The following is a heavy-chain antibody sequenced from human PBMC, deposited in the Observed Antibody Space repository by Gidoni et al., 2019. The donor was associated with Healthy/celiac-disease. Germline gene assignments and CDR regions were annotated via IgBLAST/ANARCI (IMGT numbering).Heavy chain of an antibody. D-gene: IGHD6-6*01. CDR3: ARVEYSSSRRGFVY. CDR1: GFPFSAYY. CDR2: ISSSGSTI. Sequence: QVQLVAAGGGLVQPGGSLRLSWTASGFPFSAYYMSWILQAPGKGLEWVSYISSSGSTIYYADSVKGRFTISRDNAKNSLYLQMNSLRAEDTAVYYCARVEYSSSRRGFVYWGQGTLVTVSS. J-gene: IGHJ4*02. V-gene: IGHV3-11*01.